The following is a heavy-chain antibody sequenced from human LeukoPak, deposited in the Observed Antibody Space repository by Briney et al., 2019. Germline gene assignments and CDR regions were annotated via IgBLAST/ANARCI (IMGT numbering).Heavy chain of an antibody. V-gene: IGHV4-31*03. CDR1: GGSLSNGGFY. CDR3: ARGGSHCFDP. Sequence: PSQTLSLTCTVSGGSLSNGGFYWSWIRQHPGRGMEWIGYIYYGGNTYYNPSLKSRVTISVDTSKNHFSLKLSSVTAADTAVYYCARGGSHCFDPWGQGTLVTVSS. J-gene: IGHJ5*02. CDR2: IYYGGNT. D-gene: IGHD2-15*01.